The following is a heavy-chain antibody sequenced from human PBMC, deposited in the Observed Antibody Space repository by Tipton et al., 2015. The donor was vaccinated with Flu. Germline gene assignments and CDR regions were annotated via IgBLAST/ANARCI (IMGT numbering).Heavy chain of an antibody. D-gene: IGHD3-3*01. CDR2: IKQDGSEK. CDR3: AREKEDFWIGYYLDY. J-gene: IGHJ4*02. CDR1: GFTFSSYW. V-gene: IGHV3-7*03. Sequence: QLVQSGGGLVQPGGSLRLSCAASGFTFSSYWMSWVRQAPGKGLEWVANIKQDGSEKYYVDSVKGRFTISRDNAKNSLYLQMNSLRAEDTAVYYCAREKEDFWIGYYLDYWGQGTLVTVSS.